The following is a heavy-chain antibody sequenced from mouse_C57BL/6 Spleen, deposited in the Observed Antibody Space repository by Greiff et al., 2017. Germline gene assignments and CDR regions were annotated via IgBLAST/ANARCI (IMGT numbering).Heavy chain of an antibody. V-gene: IGHV1-82*01. CDR2: IYPGDGDT. CDR1: GYAFSSSW. J-gene: IGHJ4*01. CDR3: ARWGTTYAMDY. Sequence: QVQLQQSGPELVKPGASVKISCKASGYAFSSSWMNWVKQRPGKGLEWIGRIYPGDGDTNYNGKFKGKATLTADKSSSTAYMQLSSLTSEDSAVYFGARWGTTYAMDYWGQGTSVTVSS. D-gene: IGHD1-1*01.